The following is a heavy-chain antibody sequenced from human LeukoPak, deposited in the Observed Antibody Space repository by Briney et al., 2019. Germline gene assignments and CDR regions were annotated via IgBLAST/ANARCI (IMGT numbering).Heavy chain of an antibody. CDR2: IYNDGRT. Sequence: PGGSLRLSCAASGFTVNNKYMTWVRQAPGKGLEWVSLIYNDGRTYYADSVKGRFTISRDNAKNSLYLQMNSLRAEDTAVYYCARVSLNSLNWFDPWGQGTLVTVSS. D-gene: IGHD4-23*01. CDR1: GFTVNNKY. J-gene: IGHJ5*02. CDR3: ARVSLNSLNWFDP. V-gene: IGHV3-66*01.